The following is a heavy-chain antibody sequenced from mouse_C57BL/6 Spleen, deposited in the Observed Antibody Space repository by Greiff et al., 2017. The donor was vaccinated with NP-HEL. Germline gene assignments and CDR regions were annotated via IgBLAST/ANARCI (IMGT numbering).Heavy chain of an antibody. CDR2: INPYNGGT. V-gene: IGHV1-19*01. CDR1: GYTFTDYY. D-gene: IGHD2-1*01. Sequence: EVQLQQSGPVLVKPGASVKMSCKASGYTFTDYYMNWVKQSHGKSLEWIGVINPYNGGTSYNQKFKGKATLTVDKSSSTAYMELNSLTSEDSAVYYCERNGNYRGVYFDYWGQGTTLTVSS. CDR3: ERNGNYRGVYFDY. J-gene: IGHJ2*01.